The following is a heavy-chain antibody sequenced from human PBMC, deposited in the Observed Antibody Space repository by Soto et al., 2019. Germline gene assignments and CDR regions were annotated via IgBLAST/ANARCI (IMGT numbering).Heavy chain of an antibody. CDR2: IYHSGST. CDR1: GGPISSGGYS. Sequence: PSETLSLTCAVSGGPISSGGYSWSWIRQPPGKGLEWIGYIYHSGSTYYNPSLKSRVTISVDRSKNQFSLKLSSVTAADTAVYYCARVDSSGPFDYWGQGTLVTVSS. D-gene: IGHD3-22*01. J-gene: IGHJ4*02. CDR3: ARVDSSGPFDY. V-gene: IGHV4-30-2*01.